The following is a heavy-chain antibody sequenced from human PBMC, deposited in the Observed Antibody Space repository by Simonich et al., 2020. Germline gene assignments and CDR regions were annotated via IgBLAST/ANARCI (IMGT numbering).Heavy chain of an antibody. CDR3: ARDERSSWFDY. D-gene: IGHD6-13*01. J-gene: IGHJ4*02. CDR1: GFTFSSYW. CDR2: IKKDGREK. V-gene: IGHV3-7*01. Sequence: EVQLVESGGGLVQPGGSLRLSCAASGFTFSSYWMSWVRQAPGKGLEWVANIKKDGREKYYVDSVKGRFTISRDNAKNSLYLQMNSLRAEDTAVYYCARDERSSWFDYWGQGTLVTVSS.